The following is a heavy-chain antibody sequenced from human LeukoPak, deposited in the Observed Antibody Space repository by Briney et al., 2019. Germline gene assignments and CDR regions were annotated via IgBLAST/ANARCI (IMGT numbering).Heavy chain of an antibody. V-gene: IGHV3-74*01. Sequence: GGSLRLSCAASGFTFSSHWMHWVRQAPGKGLVWVSRIDSGGSNTIYADSVKGRFTISRDNAKSTLYLEMNSLRAEDTAVYYCARSIGTTGGYWGQGTLVTVSS. CDR2: IDSGGSNT. J-gene: IGHJ4*02. D-gene: IGHD1-1*01. CDR1: GFTFSSHW. CDR3: ARSIGTTGGY.